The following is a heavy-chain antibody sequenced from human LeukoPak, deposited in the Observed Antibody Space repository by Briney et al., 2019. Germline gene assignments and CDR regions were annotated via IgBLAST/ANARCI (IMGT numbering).Heavy chain of an antibody. V-gene: IGHV4-59*01. CDR1: GGSISSYY. CDR3: ARASVRYYYYGMDV. CDR2: IYYSGST. J-gene: IGHJ6*02. Sequence: SETLSLTCTVSGGSISSYYWSWIRQPPGKGLEWIGYIYYSGSTTYNPSLKSRVTISVDTSKNQFSLKLSSVAAADTAVYYCARASVRYYYYGMDVWGQGTTVTVSS. D-gene: IGHD2-2*01.